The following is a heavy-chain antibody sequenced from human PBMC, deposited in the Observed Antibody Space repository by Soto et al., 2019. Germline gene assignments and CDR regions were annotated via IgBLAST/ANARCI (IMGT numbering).Heavy chain of an antibody. D-gene: IGHD3-22*01. CDR2: ISDDGDKV. Sequence: GGSLRLSCAASEFTFSDYAMHLVRQAPGKGLEWVAVISDDGDKVFYADSMKDRLTISRENSKSTLFLQLTSLGPEDTALYYCARAHYHDSSGPNGHALEIWGQGTLVTVSS. V-gene: IGHV3-30-3*01. CDR3: ARAHYHDSSGPNGHALEI. CDR1: EFTFSDYA. J-gene: IGHJ3*02.